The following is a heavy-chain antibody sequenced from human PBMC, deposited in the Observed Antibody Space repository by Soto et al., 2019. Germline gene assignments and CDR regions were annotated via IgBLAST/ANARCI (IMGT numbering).Heavy chain of an antibody. J-gene: IGHJ4*02. D-gene: IGHD2-15*01. Sequence: ASLNVSCKASGYTFTSYGINWLRQATGQGLEWMGWMNPNSGNTGYAQKFQGRVTMTRNTSISTAYMELSSLRSDDTAVYYCARGYCSGGSCYSGSDYWGQGTLVTVSS. V-gene: IGHV1-8*01. CDR1: GYTFTSYG. CDR2: MNPNSGNT. CDR3: ARGYCSGGSCYSGSDY.